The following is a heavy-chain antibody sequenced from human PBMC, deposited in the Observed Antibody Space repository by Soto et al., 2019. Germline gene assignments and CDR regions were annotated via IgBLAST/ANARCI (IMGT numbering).Heavy chain of an antibody. Sequence: GSLRLSCAASGFTFSSYAMSWVRQAPGKGLEWVSAISGSGGSTYYADSVKGRFTISRDNSKNTLYLQMISLIAEDTAVYYYAKGRSRGGYCGIPSCSFFDYGGQETLVTFST. CDR3: AKGRSRGGYCGIPSCSFFDY. V-gene: IGHV3-23*01. D-gene: IGHD2-2*01. CDR2: ISGSGGST. J-gene: IGHJ4*02. CDR1: GFTFSSYA.